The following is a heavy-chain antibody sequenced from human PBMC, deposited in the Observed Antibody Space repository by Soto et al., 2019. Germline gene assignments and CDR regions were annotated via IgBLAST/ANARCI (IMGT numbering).Heavy chain of an antibody. J-gene: IGHJ5*02. CDR3: ARGGGTYYDLWSGYYSNWFDP. CDR1: GGSFSGYY. CDR2: INHSGST. V-gene: IGHV4-34*01. D-gene: IGHD3-3*01. Sequence: QVQLQQWGAGLLKPSETLSLTCAVYGGSFSGYYWSWIRQPPGKGLEWIGEINHSGSTNYNPSLKSRVTISVDTSKNQFSLKLSSVTAADTAVYYCARGGGTYYDLWSGYYSNWFDPWGQGTLVTVSS.